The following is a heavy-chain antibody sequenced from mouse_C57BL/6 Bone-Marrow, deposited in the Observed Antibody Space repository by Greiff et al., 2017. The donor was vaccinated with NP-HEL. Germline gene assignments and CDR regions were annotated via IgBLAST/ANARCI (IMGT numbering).Heavy chain of an antibody. D-gene: IGHD2-1*01. V-gene: IGHV5-4*01. J-gene: IGHJ1*03. Sequence: DVKLVESGGGLVKPGGSLKLSCAASGFTFSSYAMSWVRQTPEKRLEWVATISDGGSYTYYPDNVKGRFTISRDNAKNNLYLQMSHLKSEDTAMYYCARDPFGNNWYFDVWGTGTTVTVSS. CDR2: ISDGGSYT. CDR1: GFTFSSYA. CDR3: ARDPFGNNWYFDV.